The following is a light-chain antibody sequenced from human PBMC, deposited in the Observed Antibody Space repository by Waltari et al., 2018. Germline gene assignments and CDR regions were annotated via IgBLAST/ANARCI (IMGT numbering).Light chain of an antibody. CDR1: QSVSSN. CDR2: GAS. J-gene: IGKJ2*01. CDR3: QQYNNWPPMYT. Sequence: EIVMTQSPATLSVSPGERATLSCRASQSVSSNLAWYQQKPGQAPRLLIYGASTRATGIPARFSGSGAGTEFTLTISSLQSEDFAVDYCQQYNNWPPMYTFGQGTKLEMK. V-gene: IGKV3-15*01.